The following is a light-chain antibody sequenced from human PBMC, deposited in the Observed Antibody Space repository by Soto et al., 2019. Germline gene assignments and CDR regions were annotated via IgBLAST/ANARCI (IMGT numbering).Light chain of an antibody. CDR3: QQRSDWPPIT. V-gene: IGKV3-11*01. CDR1: QSVGDY. CDR2: DAS. Sequence: TVLTQSPATLSLSPGERASLSCRASQSVGDYLAWYQQKLGQAPRLLIYDASNRAAGVPYRFRGSGSGTDFTLTISSVEPEDFGVYYCQQRSDWPPITFGQGTRLEIK. J-gene: IGKJ5*01.